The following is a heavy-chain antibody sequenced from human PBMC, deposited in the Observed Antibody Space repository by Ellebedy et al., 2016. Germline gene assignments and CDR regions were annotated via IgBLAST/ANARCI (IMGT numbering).Heavy chain of an antibody. CDR3: ARKDSSSDAFDI. CDR1: GFTFSSYG. J-gene: IGHJ3*02. Sequence: GESLKISXAASGFTFSSYGMHWVRQAPGKGLEWVAVISYDGSNKYYADSVKGRFTISRDNSKNTLYLQMNSLRTEDTAMYYCARKDSSSDAFDIWGQGTMVTVSS. D-gene: IGHD6-6*01. V-gene: IGHV3-30*03. CDR2: ISYDGSNK.